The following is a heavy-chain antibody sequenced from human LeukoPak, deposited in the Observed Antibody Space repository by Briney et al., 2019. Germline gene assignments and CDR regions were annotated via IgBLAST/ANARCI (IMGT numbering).Heavy chain of an antibody. CDR2: INHSGST. J-gene: IGHJ4*02. CDR3: ASGEYSSSLSIVDY. Sequence: KASETLSLTCAVYGGSFSGYYWSWIRQPPGKGLEWIGEINHSGSTNYNPSLKSRVTISVDTSKNQFSLKLSSVPAADTAVYYCASGEYSSSLSIVDYWGQGTLVTVSS. V-gene: IGHV4-34*01. CDR1: GGSFSGYY. D-gene: IGHD6-6*01.